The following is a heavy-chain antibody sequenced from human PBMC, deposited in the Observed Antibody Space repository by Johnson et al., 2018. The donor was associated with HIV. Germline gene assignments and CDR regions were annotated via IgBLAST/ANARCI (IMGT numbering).Heavy chain of an antibody. CDR2: ISYDGSNK. J-gene: IGHJ3*02. CDR1: GFTFSNYW. CDR3: ARDWLEGGSPSDDAFDI. D-gene: IGHD6-6*01. Sequence: QVQLVESGGGVVQPGRSLRLSCAASGFTFSNYWMHWVRQAPGKGLVWVALISYDGSNKYYTDSVKVRFTISRDNSKNTLYLQMNSLRAEDTAVYYCARDWLEGGSPSDDAFDICGQGTMVTVSS. V-gene: IGHV3-30-3*01.